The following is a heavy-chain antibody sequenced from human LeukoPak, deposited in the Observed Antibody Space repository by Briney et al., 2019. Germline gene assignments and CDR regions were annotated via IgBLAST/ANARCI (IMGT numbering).Heavy chain of an antibody. CDR2: ISYDGSNK. CDR3: ARGPLITMVRGVILDY. CDR1: GFTFSSYA. J-gene: IGHJ4*02. D-gene: IGHD3-10*01. V-gene: IGHV3-30-3*01. Sequence: GGSLRLSCAASGFTFSSYAMHWVRQAPGKGLEWVAVISYDGSNKYYADSVKGRFTISRDNSKNTLYLQMNSLRAEDTAVYYCARGPLITMVRGVILDYWGQGTLVTVSS.